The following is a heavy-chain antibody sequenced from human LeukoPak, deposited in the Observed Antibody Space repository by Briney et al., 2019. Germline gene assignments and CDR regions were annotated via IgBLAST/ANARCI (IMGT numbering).Heavy chain of an antibody. CDR3: ARSLDYGDYASAAHFDY. Sequence: SETLSLTCAVYGGSFSGYYWSWIRQPPGKGLEWIGEINHSGSTNYNPSLKSRVTISVDTSKNQFSLKLSSVTAADTAVYYCARSLDYGDYASAAHFDYWGQGTLVTVSS. D-gene: IGHD4-17*01. J-gene: IGHJ4*02. CDR2: INHSGST. CDR1: GGSFSGYY. V-gene: IGHV4-34*01.